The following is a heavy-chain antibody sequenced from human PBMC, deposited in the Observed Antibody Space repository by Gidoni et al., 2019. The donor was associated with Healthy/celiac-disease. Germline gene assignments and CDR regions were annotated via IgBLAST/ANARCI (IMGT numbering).Heavy chain of an antibody. J-gene: IGHJ6*02. CDR3: AKDMGAYCGGDCYSPYYYYGMDV. V-gene: IGHV3-9*01. D-gene: IGHD2-21*01. CDR1: GFPFDDDA. Sequence: EVQLVESGGGLVQPGRSLRLSCAASGFPFDDDAMHWVRQAPGTGLGWVSGISWNSGSIGSADSVKGRFTISRDNAKNSLYLQMNSLRAEDTALYYCAKDMGAYCGGDCYSPYYYYGMDVWGQGTTVTVSS. CDR2: ISWNSGSI.